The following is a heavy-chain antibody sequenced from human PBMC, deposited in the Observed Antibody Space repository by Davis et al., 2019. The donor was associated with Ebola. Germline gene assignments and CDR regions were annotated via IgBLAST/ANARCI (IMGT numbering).Heavy chain of an antibody. J-gene: IGHJ4*02. Sequence: ETLSLTCAVYGGSFSDYYWSWIRQAPGKGLEWVANIKQDGSEKYYVDSVKGRFTISRDNAKNSLYLQMNSLRAEDTAVYYCARDMAEWELMWDYFDYWGQGTLVTVSS. V-gene: IGHV3-7*03. CDR3: ARDMAEWELMWDYFDY. CDR2: IKQDGSEK. CDR1: GGSFSDYY. D-gene: IGHD1-26*01.